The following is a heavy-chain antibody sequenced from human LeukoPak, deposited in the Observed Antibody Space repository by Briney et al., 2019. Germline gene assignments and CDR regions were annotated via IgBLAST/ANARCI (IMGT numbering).Heavy chain of an antibody. Sequence: PSETRSPTCTVSGGSISSYYWSWIRQPPGKGLEWIGYIYYSGSTNYNPSLKSRVTISVDTSKNQFSLKLSSVTAADTALYYCARGHYDSSGYFYNAFDIWGQGTMVTVSS. J-gene: IGHJ3*02. CDR3: ARGHYDSSGYFYNAFDI. CDR1: GGSISSYY. D-gene: IGHD3-22*01. CDR2: IYYSGST. V-gene: IGHV4-59*01.